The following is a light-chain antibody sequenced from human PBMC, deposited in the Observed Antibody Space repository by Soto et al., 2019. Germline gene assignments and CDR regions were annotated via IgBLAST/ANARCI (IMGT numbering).Light chain of an antibody. CDR2: DAS. Sequence: EIVMTQSPGTLSLSPGERATLSCRASQSVSNNYLAWYQQKPGQAPRLLIYDASNRATGIPARFSGSGSGTDFTLTISSLEPEDFAIYYCQQRGSWPWTFGQGTKVDIK. J-gene: IGKJ1*01. CDR1: QSVSNNY. V-gene: IGKV3-11*01. CDR3: QQRGSWPWT.